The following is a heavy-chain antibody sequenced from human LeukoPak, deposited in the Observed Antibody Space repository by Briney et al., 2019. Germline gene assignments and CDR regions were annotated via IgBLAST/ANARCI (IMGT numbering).Heavy chain of an antibody. CDR1: GGSISSSSYY. D-gene: IGHD3-10*01. J-gene: IGHJ4*02. CDR3: ARDRGYGSGSYYYDC. CDR2: IYYSGNT. Sequence: SETLSLTCTVSGGSISSSSYYWSWIRQHPGKGLEWIGYIYYSGNTYYNPSLKSRVSISIDTSKNQFSLKLSSVTAADTAVYYCARDRGYGSGSYYYDCWGQGALVTVSS. V-gene: IGHV4-31*03.